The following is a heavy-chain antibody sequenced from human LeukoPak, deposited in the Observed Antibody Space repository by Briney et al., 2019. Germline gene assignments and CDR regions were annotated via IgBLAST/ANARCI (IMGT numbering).Heavy chain of an antibody. CDR1: GGSVSSGRYY. CDR2: IYYSGST. CDR3: ARGKRYYDILTGYYNGHFDY. D-gene: IGHD3-9*01. V-gene: IGHV4-61*01. Sequence: PSETLSLTCTVSGGSVSSGRYYWSWIRQPPGKGLEWIGYIYYSGSTNYNPSLKSRVTISVDASKNQFSLKLSSVTAADTAVYYCARGKRYYDILTGYYNGHFDYWGQGTLVTVSS. J-gene: IGHJ4*02.